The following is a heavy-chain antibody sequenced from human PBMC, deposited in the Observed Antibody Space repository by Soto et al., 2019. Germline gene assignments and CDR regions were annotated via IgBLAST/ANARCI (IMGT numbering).Heavy chain of an antibody. V-gene: IGHV1-46*01. CDR2: INPSGGST. D-gene: IGHD4-17*01. CDR3: ERDAYDYGDFAGIGY. J-gene: IGHJ4*02. CDR1: GYTFTSYY. Sequence: ASVKVSCKASGYTFTSYYMHWVRQAPGQGLEWMGIINPSGGSTSYAQKFQGRVTMTRDTSTSTVYMELSSLRSEDTAVYYCERDAYDYGDFAGIGYWGQGTLVTVSS.